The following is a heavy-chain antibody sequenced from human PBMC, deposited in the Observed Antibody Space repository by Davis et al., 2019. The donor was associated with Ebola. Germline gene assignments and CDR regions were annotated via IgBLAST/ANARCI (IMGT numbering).Heavy chain of an antibody. CDR1: GYTFTSYG. D-gene: IGHD2-21*01. V-gene: IGHV1-18*01. CDR2: ISAYNGNT. J-gene: IGHJ6*02. CDR3: ARDGHEGRLFYYYYGMDV. Sequence: ASVKVSCKASGYTFTSYGISWVRQAPGQGLEWMGWISAYNGNTNYAQKLQGRVTMTTNTSTSTAYMELRSLRSDDTAVYYCARDGHEGRLFYYYYGMDVWGQGTTVTVSS.